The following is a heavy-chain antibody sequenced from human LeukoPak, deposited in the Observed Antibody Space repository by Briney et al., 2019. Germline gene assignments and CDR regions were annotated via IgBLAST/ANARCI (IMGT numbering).Heavy chain of an antibody. J-gene: IGHJ4*02. V-gene: IGHV4-59*01. CDR1: GGSISSYY. D-gene: IGHD3-10*01. Sequence: SETLSLTCTVSGGSISSYYWSWIRQPPGKGLEWIGYIYYSGSTNYNPSLKSRVTISVDTSKNQFSLRLSSVAAADTAGYYCARVGDTMVRGVISWFDYWGQGTLVTVSS. CDR3: ARVGDTMVRGVISWFDY. CDR2: IYYSGST.